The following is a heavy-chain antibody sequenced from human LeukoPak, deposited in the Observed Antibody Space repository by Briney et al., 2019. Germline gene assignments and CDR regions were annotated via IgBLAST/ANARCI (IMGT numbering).Heavy chain of an antibody. CDR3: ARDKIGTRDAFDI. CDR2: ISSSSAYI. Sequence: GGSLRLSCAASGFTFSDYAMDWVRQAPGKGLEWVSAISSSSAYIYYADSVKGRFTISRDNAKSSVSLQMNSLRADDTAVYYCARDKIGTRDAFDIWGQGTMVTVSS. J-gene: IGHJ3*02. V-gene: IGHV3-21*01. CDR1: GFTFSDYA. D-gene: IGHD3-22*01.